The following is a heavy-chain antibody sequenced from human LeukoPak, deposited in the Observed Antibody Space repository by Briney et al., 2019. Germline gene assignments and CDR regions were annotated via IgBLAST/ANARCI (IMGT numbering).Heavy chain of an antibody. CDR2: IRYDGSNK. CDR3: AKDGCSGGSRYRFDY. V-gene: IGHV3-30*02. D-gene: IGHD2-15*01. J-gene: IGHJ4*02. CDR1: GFTFSSYG. Sequence: GGSLRLSCAASGFTFSSYGMHWVRQAPGKGLEWVAFIRYDGSNKYYADSVKGRFTISRDNSKNTLYLQMSSLRAEDTAVYYCAKDGCSGGSRYRFDYWGQGTLVTVSS.